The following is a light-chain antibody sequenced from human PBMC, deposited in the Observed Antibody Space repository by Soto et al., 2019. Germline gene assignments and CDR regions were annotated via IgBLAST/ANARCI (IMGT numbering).Light chain of an antibody. CDR2: KTS. CDR1: QTINDW. Sequence: DIQMTQSPSTLSASVGDRVTITCRASQTINDWLAWYQQKPGKAPKLLIYKTSSLESGVPSRFSGSGSGTEXXXXXXXLQPEDFAXYHCQHWNNYLWTFGQGTKVEIK. J-gene: IGKJ1*01. CDR3: QHWNNYLWT. V-gene: IGKV1-5*03.